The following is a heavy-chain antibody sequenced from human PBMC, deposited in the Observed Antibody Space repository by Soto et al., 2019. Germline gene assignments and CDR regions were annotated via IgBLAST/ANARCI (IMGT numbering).Heavy chain of an antibody. J-gene: IGHJ4*02. CDR2: INAGNGNT. D-gene: IGHD3-22*01. CDR1: GYPFTSYV. V-gene: IGHV1-3*01. CDR3: ARSSGWYYVDY. Sequence: ASVKLSCKTSGYPFTSYVIHWVRQAPGQRLEWMGWINAGNGNTKYSQKFQGRVTITRDTSASTAYMELSSLRSEDTAVYYCARSSGWYYVDYWGQGTRVTVSS.